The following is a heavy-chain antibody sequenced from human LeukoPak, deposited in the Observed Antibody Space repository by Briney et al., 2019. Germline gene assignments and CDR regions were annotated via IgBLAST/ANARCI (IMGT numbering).Heavy chain of an antibody. CDR1: GFTFSSYA. D-gene: IGHD3-22*01. Sequence: GGSLRLSCAASGFTFSSYAMHWVRQAPGKGLEWVAVISYDGGNKYYADSVKGRFTISRDNSKNTLYLQMNSLRAEDTAVYYCARDSPSIVVVIKYYFDYWGQGTLVTVSS. J-gene: IGHJ4*02. CDR3: ARDSPSIVVVIKYYFDY. V-gene: IGHV3-30-3*01. CDR2: ISYDGGNK.